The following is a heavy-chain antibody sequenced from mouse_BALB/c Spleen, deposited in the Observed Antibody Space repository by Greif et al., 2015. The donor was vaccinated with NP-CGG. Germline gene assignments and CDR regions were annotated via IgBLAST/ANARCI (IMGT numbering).Heavy chain of an antibody. D-gene: IGHD2-4*01. CDR1: GYAFSSYW. CDR2: IYPGDGDT. CDR3: ARYDYDYYAMDY. V-gene: IGHV1-80*01. J-gene: IGHJ4*01. Sequence: QVQLQQSGAEPVRPGSSVKISRKASGYAFSSYWMNWVKQRPGQGLEWIGQIYPGDGDTNYNGKFKGKATLTADKSSSTAYMQLSSLTSEDSAVYFCARYDYDYYAMDYWGQGTSVTVSS.